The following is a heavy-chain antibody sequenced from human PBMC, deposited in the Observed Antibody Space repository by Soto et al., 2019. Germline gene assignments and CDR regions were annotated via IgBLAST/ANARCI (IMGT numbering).Heavy chain of an antibody. CDR3: ARDRSGSGWFNAFDI. J-gene: IGHJ3*02. CDR2: TYYRSKWYN. V-gene: IGHV6-1*01. Sequence: PSQTLSLTCAISGDSVFSITAAWNLIRQSPSRGLEWLGRTYYRSKWYNDYAVSVKSRITINPDTSKHQFSLQLNSVTPEDTAVYYCARDRSGSGWFNAFDIWGHGTMVTVSS. CDR1: GDSVFSITAA. D-gene: IGHD6-19*01.